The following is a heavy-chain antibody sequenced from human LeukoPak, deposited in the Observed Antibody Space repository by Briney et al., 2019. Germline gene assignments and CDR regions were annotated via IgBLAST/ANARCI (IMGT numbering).Heavy chain of an antibody. J-gene: IGHJ6*02. CDR2: ISSTSGTI. Sequence: QSGGSLRLSCAASGFTFRSHSMSCVRQGPGKGLECVSYISSTSGTIYYADSVKGRFTISRDNAKNSLYLQMNSLREEDTAVYYCARDYYGMDVWGQGTTVTVSS. CDR3: ARDYYGMDV. V-gene: IGHV3-48*02. CDR1: GFTFRSHS.